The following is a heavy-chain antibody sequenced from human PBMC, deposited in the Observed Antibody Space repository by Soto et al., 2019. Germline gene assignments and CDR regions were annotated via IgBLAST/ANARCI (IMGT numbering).Heavy chain of an antibody. D-gene: IGHD2-15*01. J-gene: IGHJ4*02. Sequence: QVQLVESGGGVVQPGRSLRLSCVASGFTFSTSAMHWVRQAPGKGLEWVAIISYDGGHKYYADSVKGRFTISRDNSKNTLYLKMNSLTTEDTAAYYCAREGLAGYEDYWGQGTLVTVSS. CDR2: ISYDGGHK. V-gene: IGHV3-30-3*01. CDR3: AREGLAGYEDY. CDR1: GFTFSTSA.